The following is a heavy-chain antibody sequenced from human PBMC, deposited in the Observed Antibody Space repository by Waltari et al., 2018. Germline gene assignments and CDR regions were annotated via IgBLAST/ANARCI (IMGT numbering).Heavy chain of an antibody. CDR1: DYSITNGYY. D-gene: IGHD6-13*01. CDR3: VRSQLVLDY. J-gene: IGHJ4*02. CDR2: IKQDGSEE. V-gene: IGHV3-7*01. Sequence: VQLQESGPGPVKPSETLSLSCAVFDYSITNGYYGGWIRQAPGKGLEWVANIKQDGSEEYYLDSVRGRFTISRDNAKNSLYLKMSSLRPEDTAVYFCVRSQLVLDYWGQGTLVTFSS.